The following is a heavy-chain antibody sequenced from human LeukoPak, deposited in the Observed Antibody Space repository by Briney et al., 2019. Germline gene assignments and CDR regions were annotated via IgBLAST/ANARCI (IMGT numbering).Heavy chain of an antibody. CDR2: IIPILGIA. D-gene: IGHD3-10*01. CDR1: GGTFSSYT. CDR3: ARDGLVRRKVLLWFGELNN. Sequence: SVKVSCKASGGTFSSYTISWVRQAPGQGLEWMGRIIPILGIANYAQKFQGRVTITADKSTSTAYMELSSLRSEDTAVYYCARDGLVRRKVLLWFGELNNWGQGTLVTVSS. J-gene: IGHJ4*02. V-gene: IGHV1-69*04.